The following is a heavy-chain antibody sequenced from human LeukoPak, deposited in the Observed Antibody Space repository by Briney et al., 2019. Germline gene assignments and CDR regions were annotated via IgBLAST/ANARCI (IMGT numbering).Heavy chain of an antibody. Sequence: GGSLRLSCAASGFTFNNYAMNWVRQAPGKGLEWVSSISGGGETTYYADSAKSRFTISRDNSQNTLYLQMNSLRAEDTAVYYCARDYADYVGYFFFDYWGQGTLVTVSS. D-gene: IGHD4-17*01. J-gene: IGHJ4*02. CDR3: ARDYADYVGYFFFDY. CDR1: GFTFNNYA. CDR2: ISGGGETT. V-gene: IGHV3-23*01.